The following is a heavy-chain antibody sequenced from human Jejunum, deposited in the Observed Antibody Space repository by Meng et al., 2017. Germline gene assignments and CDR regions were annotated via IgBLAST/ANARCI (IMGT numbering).Heavy chain of an antibody. CDR2: IDADGSST. D-gene: IGHD4-23*01. Sequence: GGSLRLSCTASGFAFSSYWMHWLRQAPGKGLVWVSRIDADGSSTTYADSVKGRFTISRDNAKNTLSLQMNSLRAEDSAVYYCVRALNDDGGTTFWGQGTLVTVSS. J-gene: IGHJ4*02. V-gene: IGHV3-74*03. CDR3: VRALNDDGGTTF. CDR1: GFAFSSYW.